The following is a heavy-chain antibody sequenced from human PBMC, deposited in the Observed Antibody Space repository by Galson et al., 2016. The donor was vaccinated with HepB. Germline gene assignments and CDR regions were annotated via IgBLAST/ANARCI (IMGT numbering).Heavy chain of an antibody. D-gene: IGHD4-17*01. CDR3: LSTTLTTTL. CDR1: GFTFSDLG. CDR2: ISDRGDKT. V-gene: IGHV3-23*01. J-gene: IGHJ4*02. Sequence: LRLSCAASGFTFSDLGMRWVRQAPGKGLEWVSSISDRGDKTFYADPVKGRFTVSRGNSKNTLFLHITSLRADDTPLYYCLSTTLTTTLGGQGTLVVVSA.